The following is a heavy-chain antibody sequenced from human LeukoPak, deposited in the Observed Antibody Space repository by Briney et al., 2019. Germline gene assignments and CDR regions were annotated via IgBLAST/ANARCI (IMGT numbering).Heavy chain of an antibody. CDR2: ISSSSSYI. Sequence: GGSLRLSCAASGFTFSSYSMNRVRQAPGKGLEWVSSISSSSSYIYYADSVKGRFTIPRDNAKSSLYLQMNSLRAEDTAVYYCAREDFWSGYPLYYFDYWGQGTLVTVSS. J-gene: IGHJ4*02. CDR1: GFTFSSYS. CDR3: AREDFWSGYPLYYFDY. V-gene: IGHV3-21*01. D-gene: IGHD3-3*01.